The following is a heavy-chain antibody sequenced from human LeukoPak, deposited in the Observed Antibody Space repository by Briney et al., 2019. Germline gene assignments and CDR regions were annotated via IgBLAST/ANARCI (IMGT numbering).Heavy chain of an antibody. CDR2: IAYDGSNA. CDR3: ARDTPEVATILFKAPDY. CDR1: GFTFSSYA. V-gene: IGHV3-30-3*01. J-gene: IGHJ4*02. Sequence: PGGSLRLSCAASGFTFSSYAMHWVRQAPGKGLEWVAHIAYDGSNAYYPDSVKGRFTISRDNSKNTLSLQMNSLRAEDTAVYYCARDTPEVATILFKAPDYWGQGTLVTVSS. D-gene: IGHD5-24*01.